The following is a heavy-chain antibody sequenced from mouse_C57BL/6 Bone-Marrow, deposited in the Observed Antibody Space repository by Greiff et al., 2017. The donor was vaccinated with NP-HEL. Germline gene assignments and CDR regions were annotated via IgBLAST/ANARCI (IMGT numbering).Heavy chain of an antibody. D-gene: IGHD1-1*01. V-gene: IGHV1-18*01. J-gene: IGHJ1*03. Sequence: VQLQQSGPELVKPGASVKIPCKASGYTFTDYNMDWVKQSHGKSLEWIGDINPNNGGTIYNQKFKGKATLTVDKSSSTAYMELRSLTSEDTAVYYCGVTTVVGDWYFDVWGTGTTVTVSS. CDR2: INPNNGGT. CDR1: GYTFTDYN. CDR3: GVTTVVGDWYFDV.